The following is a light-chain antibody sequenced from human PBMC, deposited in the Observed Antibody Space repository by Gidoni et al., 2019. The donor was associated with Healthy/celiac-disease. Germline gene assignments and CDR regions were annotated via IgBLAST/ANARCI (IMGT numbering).Light chain of an antibody. V-gene: IGKV1-9*01. CDR2: AAS. Sequence: DIQSTQSASFLSASVGDRVTITCRASQGISSYLAWYQQKPGRAPKLLISAASTLQSGVPSRLSGSGSGTEFTLTISSLQPEDFATYYCQQLNSYPSCSFXQXTKLEIK. CDR1: QGISSY. J-gene: IGKJ2*04. CDR3: QQLNSYPSCS.